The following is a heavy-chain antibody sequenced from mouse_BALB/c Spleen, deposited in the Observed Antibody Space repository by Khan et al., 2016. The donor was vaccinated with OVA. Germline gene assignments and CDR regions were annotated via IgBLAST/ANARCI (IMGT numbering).Heavy chain of an antibody. CDR2: IWVGGST. V-gene: IGHV2-6-4*01. CDR1: GFSLSRYS. Sequence: QVQLKESGPGLVAPSQSLSITCTVSGFSLSRYSVHWVRQPPRKGLEWLGMIWVGGSTDYNSAFKSRLSISKDNSKNQVFLKMNSLQTDDTAMYYCARNRDGGSYWYFDVWGAGTTVTVSS. D-gene: IGHD3-3*01. J-gene: IGHJ1*01. CDR3: ARNRDGGSYWYFDV.